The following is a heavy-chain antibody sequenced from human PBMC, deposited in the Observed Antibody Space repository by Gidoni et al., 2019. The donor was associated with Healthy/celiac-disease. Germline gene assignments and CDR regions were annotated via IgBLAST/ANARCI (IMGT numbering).Heavy chain of an antibody. D-gene: IGHD1-26*01. CDR1: GFTFSSYS. V-gene: IGHV3-21*01. CDR2: ISSSSSYI. CDR3: ARDVRGGGSYLD. J-gene: IGHJ4*02. Sequence: EVQLVESGGGLVKPGGSLRLSCAASGFTFSSYSMNWVRQAPGKGLEWVSSISSSSSYIYYADSVKGRFTISRDNAKNSLYLKMNSLRAEDTAVYYCARDVRGGGSYLDWGQGTLVTVSS.